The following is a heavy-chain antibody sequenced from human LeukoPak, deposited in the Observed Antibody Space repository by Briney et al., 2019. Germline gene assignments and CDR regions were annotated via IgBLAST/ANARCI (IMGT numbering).Heavy chain of an antibody. Sequence: SSETLSLTCTVSGGSIRSNYWSWIRQPPGKGLEWIGSLSHSEDTYLNPSLKSRVTISLDTSKSHFSLNLSTVTAADTAVYFCARARTYNHHPNWIDLWGQGVRVTVSS. V-gene: IGHV4-38-2*02. CDR1: GGSIRSNY. CDR2: LSHSEDT. CDR3: ARARTYNHHPNWIDL. D-gene: IGHD5-24*01. J-gene: IGHJ5*02.